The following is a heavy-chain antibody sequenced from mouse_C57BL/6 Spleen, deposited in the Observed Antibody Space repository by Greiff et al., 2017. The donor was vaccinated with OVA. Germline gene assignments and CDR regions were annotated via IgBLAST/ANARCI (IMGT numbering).Heavy chain of an antibody. D-gene: IGHD2-12*01. V-gene: IGHV1-18*01. CDR2: INPNNGGT. J-gene: IGHJ1*03. CDR1: GYTFTDYN. CDR3: ARGRYSYAYCYFDD. Sequence: EVKLQQSGPELVKPGASVKIPCKASGYTFTDYNMDWVKQSHGKSLEWIGDINPNNGGTIYNQKFKGKATLTVDNSSSTAYMELRSLTSEDTAVYYCARGRYSYAYCYFDDWGTGTTVTVSS.